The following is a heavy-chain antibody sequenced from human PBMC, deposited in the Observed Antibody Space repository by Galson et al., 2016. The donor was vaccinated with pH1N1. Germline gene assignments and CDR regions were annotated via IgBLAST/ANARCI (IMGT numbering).Heavy chain of an antibody. D-gene: IGHD4-17*01. V-gene: IGHV3-23*01. J-gene: IGHJ4*02. Sequence: SLRLSCAASGFTFSNHGMTWVRQAPGKGLDWVSTISGSGAYTYYTGSVRGRFTLSRDNSKNTPYLQMDSLRTEDTALYYCARDPQGYYGDYVGFHYWGQGTLVTVSS. CDR2: ISGSGAYT. CDR3: ARDPQGYYGDYVGFHY. CDR1: GFTFSNHG.